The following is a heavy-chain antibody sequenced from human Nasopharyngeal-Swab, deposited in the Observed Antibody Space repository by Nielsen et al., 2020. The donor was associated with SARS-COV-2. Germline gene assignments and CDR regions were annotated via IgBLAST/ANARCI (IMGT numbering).Heavy chain of an antibody. D-gene: IGHD1-26*01. CDR3: ARTDRGGSYFSQYYYYMDV. CDR2: ISSDGSDK. J-gene: IGHJ6*03. Sequence: WIRQPPGKGLEWVAVISSDGSDKLYADSVKGRFSISRDTSRSAVYLQMNSLRAEDTALYYCARTDRGGSYFSQYYYYMDVWGTGTTVTVSS. V-gene: IGHV3-30*03.